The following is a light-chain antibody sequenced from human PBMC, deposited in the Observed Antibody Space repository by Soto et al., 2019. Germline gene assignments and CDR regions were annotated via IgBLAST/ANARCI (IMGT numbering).Light chain of an antibody. J-gene: IGKJ2*01. CDR2: DAS. CDR3: QHYNSYSPMYT. V-gene: IGKV1-5*01. CDR1: QSINNW. Sequence: DMQLTQSPSTLSDSVGDRVIITCRASQSINNWLAWYQQKPGKAPKLLIYDASSLESGVPSRFSGSGSGTEFTLTISSLQPDDFATYYCQHYNSYSPMYTFGQGTKV.